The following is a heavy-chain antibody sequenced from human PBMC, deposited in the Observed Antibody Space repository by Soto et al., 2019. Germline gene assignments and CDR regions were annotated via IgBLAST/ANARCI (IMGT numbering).Heavy chain of an antibody. Sequence: EVQLLESGGGLVQPGESLRLSCAASGFTFSSYAMSWVRQAPGKGLEWVSVISGSDDSTYYADSVKGRFTISRDNSKNPLYLQMNSLRAEDTAVYYCAKRRNSSTFDYWGQGTLVTVSS. CDR1: GFTFSSYA. CDR2: ISGSDDST. D-gene: IGHD6-6*01. V-gene: IGHV3-23*01. J-gene: IGHJ4*02. CDR3: AKRRNSSTFDY.